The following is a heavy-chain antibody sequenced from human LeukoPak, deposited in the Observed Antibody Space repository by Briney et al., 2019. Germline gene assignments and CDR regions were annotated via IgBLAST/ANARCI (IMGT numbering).Heavy chain of an antibody. V-gene: IGHV1-69*13. D-gene: IGHD2-2*01. CDR2: IIPIFGTA. CDR3: ARGADIVVVPAAMIPRYLNGDYHRAEYFQH. J-gene: IGHJ1*01. Sequence: ASVKVSCKASGGTFSSYAISWVRQAPGQGLEWMGGIIPIFGTANYAQKFQGRVTITADESTSTAYMELSSLRSEDTAVYYCARGADIVVVPAAMIPRYLNGDYHRAEYFQHWGQGTLVTVSS. CDR1: GGTFSSYA.